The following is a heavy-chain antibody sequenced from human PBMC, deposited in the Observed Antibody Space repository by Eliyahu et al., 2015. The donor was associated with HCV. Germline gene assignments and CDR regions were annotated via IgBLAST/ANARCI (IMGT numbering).Heavy chain of an antibody. V-gene: IGHV4-34*01. J-gene: IGHJ4*02. CDR1: GGSFSGYY. CDR2: IXHSGXT. D-gene: IGHD5-12*01. CDR3: ARAGWLRPFDY. Sequence: QVQLQQWGAGLFKPSEPLSLXXAAYGGSFSGYYWXXXRQPPGKGXEWIGEIXHSGXTNYNPSLKSRVTISVDTSKNQFSLKLSSVTAADTAVYYCARAGWLRPFDYWGQGTLVTVSS.